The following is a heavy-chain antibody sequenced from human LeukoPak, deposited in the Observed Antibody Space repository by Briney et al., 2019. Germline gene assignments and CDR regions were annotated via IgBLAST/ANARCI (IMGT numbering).Heavy chain of an antibody. CDR1: GFTFSRYW. CDR3: ARSGAGGAFDI. V-gene: IGHV3-74*01. D-gene: IGHD1-26*01. CDR2: IYSDGSRT. Sequence: GGSLRLPCAASGFTFSRYWMHWVRQAPGKGLVWVSRIYSDGSRTTYADSVKGRFTISGDNAKNTLYLQMNSLRAEDTAVYYCARSGAGGAFDIWGQGTMVTVSS. J-gene: IGHJ3*02.